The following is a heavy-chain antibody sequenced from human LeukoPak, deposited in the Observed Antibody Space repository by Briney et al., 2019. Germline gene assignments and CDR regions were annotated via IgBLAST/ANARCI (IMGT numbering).Heavy chain of an antibody. V-gene: IGHV1-18*01. D-gene: IGHD3-22*01. Sequence: GASVKVSCKASGYTFTSYGISWVRQAPGQGLEWMGWISAYNGNTNYAQKLQGRVTMTTDTSTSTAYMELRSLRSDDSAVYYCARTTYSYDSSGYLTRFTPFDPWGQGTQVTVSS. J-gene: IGHJ5*02. CDR3: ARTTYSYDSSGYLTRFTPFDP. CDR2: ISAYNGNT. CDR1: GYTFTSYG.